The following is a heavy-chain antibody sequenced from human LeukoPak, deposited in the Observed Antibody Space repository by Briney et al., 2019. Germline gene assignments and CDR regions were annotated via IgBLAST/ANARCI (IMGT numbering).Heavy chain of an antibody. V-gene: IGHV3-48*02. CDR3: ARGSFVRGVITHFDY. D-gene: IGHD3-10*01. Sequence: GGSLRLSCAASGFTVGSNHMNWVRQAPGKGLEWVSYINTISSIIYYADSVKGRFTISRDNAKNSLYLQMNSLRDEDTAVYYCARGSFVRGVITHFDYWGQGTLVTVSS. CDR2: INTISSII. J-gene: IGHJ4*02. CDR1: GFTVGSNH.